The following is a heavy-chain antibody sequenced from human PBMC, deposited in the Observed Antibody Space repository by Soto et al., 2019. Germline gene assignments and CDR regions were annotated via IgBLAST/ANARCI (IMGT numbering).Heavy chain of an antibody. V-gene: IGHV4-59*08. CDR2: IYYSGST. D-gene: IGHD2-2*01. J-gene: IGHJ6*03. CDR3: ARQDVYCSSTSCHPYYYYYYMDV. Sequence: SETLSLTCTVSGGSISSYYWSWIRQPPGKGLEWIGYIYYSGSTNYNPSLKSRVTISVDTSKNQFSLKLSSVTAADTAVYYCARQDVYCSSTSCHPYYYYYYMDVWGKGTTVTVSS. CDR1: GGSISSYY.